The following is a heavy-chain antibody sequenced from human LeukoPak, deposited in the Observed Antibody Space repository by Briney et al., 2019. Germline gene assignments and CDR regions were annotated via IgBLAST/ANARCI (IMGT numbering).Heavy chain of an antibody. CDR1: GFTFSDHY. V-gene: IGHV3-72*01. CDR2: AKNKANSYIT. CDR3: ARGSGVATGTTPAHYGMDV. J-gene: IGHJ6*02. D-gene: IGHD1-1*01. Sequence: GGSLRLSCAASGFTFSDHYMDWVRQAPGKGLEWVGRAKNKANSYITQYAASVKGRFTISRDDSQNSLYLQMNSLKTEDTAVYFCARGSGVATGTTPAHYGMDVWGQGTTVTVSS.